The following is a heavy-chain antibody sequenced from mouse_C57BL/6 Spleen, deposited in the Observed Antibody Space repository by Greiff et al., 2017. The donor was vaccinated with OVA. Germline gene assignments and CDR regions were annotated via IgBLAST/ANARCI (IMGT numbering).Heavy chain of an antibody. D-gene: IGHD2-1*01. Sequence: EVKLVESVAELVRPGASVKLSCTASGFNIKNTYMHWVKQRPEQGLEWIGRIDPANGNTKYAPKFQGKATITADTSSNTAYLQLSSLTSEDTAIYYCARDKAPSIYYGNYYFDYWGQGTTRTVSS. V-gene: IGHV14-3*01. J-gene: IGHJ2*01. CDR1: GFNIKNTY. CDR2: IDPANGNT. CDR3: ARDKAPSIYYGNYYFDY.